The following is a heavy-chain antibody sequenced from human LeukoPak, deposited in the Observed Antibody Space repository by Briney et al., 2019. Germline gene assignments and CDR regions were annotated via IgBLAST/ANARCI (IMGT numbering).Heavy chain of an antibody. CDR2: IYSGGST. Sequence: GGSLRLSCAASGFTVSSNYMSWVRQAPGKGLEWVSVIYSGGSTYYADSVKGRFTISRDNSKNTLYLQMNSLRAEDAAVYYCARDLLWFGEGRNYYYGMDVWGQGTTVTVSS. V-gene: IGHV3-66*01. J-gene: IGHJ6*02. CDR1: GFTVSSNY. D-gene: IGHD3-10*01. CDR3: ARDLLWFGEGRNYYYGMDV.